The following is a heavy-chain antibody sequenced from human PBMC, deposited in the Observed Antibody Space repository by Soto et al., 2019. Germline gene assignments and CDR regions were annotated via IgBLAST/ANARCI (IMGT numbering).Heavy chain of an antibody. CDR2: ISYSGST. D-gene: IGHD3-10*01. J-gene: IGHJ4*02. CDR1: GGAFSAYY. Sequence: PSGTLSLTGAVCGGAFSAYYWTWIRHSPGKGLEWLGQISYSGSTNYXPSLXXXXXXXXXTXXNQFFLALTSVTAAPPALSYSXXXXXQYDSGTYEGGYYYFDSWGQGTPVTVS. V-gene: IGHV4-34*01. CDR3: XXXXXQYDSGTYEGGYYYFDS.